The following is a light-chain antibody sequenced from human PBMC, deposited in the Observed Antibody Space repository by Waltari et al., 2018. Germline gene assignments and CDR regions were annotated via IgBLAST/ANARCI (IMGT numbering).Light chain of an antibody. V-gene: IGKV4-1*01. CDR1: QSVLHIPNNKNY. J-gene: IGKJ2*01. CDR2: WAS. Sequence: DIVMTQSPDSLAVSLGERATNNCKSSQSVLHIPNNKNYLTWYQQKPGQPPKLLISWASTRESGVPDRFSGSGSGTDFTLTISSLQAEDVAVYYCQQSYSIPYTFGQGTKLEIK. CDR3: QQSYSIPYT.